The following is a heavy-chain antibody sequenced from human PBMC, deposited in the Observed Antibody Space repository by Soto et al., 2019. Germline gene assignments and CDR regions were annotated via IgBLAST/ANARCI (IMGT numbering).Heavy chain of an antibody. J-gene: IGHJ6*02. V-gene: IGHV4-34*01. CDR2: INHSGST. D-gene: IGHD6-19*01. CDR1: GGSFSGYY. Sequence: QVQLQQWGAGLLKPSETLSLTCAVYGGSFSGYYWSWIRQPPGKGLEWIGEINHSGSTNYNPSLKSRVTISVDTSKNQFSLKLSSVTAADTAVYYCARGLEQWLFSVWCQGTTVTVSS. CDR3: ARGLEQWLFSV.